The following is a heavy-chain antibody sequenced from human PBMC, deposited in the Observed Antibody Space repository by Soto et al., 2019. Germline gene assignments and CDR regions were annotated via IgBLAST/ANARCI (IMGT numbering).Heavy chain of an antibody. CDR1: GGSISSGDYY. J-gene: IGHJ1*01. CDR2: IYYSGST. V-gene: IGHV4-30-4*08. D-gene: IGHD1-26*01. Sequence: SETLSLTCSVSGGSISSGDYYWSWIRQPPGKGLEWIGYIYYSGSTYYNPSLKSRVTISVDTSKNQFSLKLSSVTAADTAVYYCARAPRIVGAGAEYFQHWGQGTLVTVSS. CDR3: ARAPRIVGAGAEYFQH.